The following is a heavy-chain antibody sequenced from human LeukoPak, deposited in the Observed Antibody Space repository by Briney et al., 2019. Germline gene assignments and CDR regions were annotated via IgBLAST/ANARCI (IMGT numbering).Heavy chain of an antibody. V-gene: IGHV1-69*06. J-gene: IGHJ4*02. CDR2: IIPIFGTA. CDR1: GGTFSSYA. Sequence: ASVKVSCKASGGTFSSYAISWVRQAPGQGLEWMGGIIPIFGTANYAQKFQGRVTITADKSTSTAYMELSSLRSEDTAVYYCARAYMVRGVMRQYYFDYWGQGTLVTVSS. D-gene: IGHD3-10*01. CDR3: ARAYMVRGVMRQYYFDY.